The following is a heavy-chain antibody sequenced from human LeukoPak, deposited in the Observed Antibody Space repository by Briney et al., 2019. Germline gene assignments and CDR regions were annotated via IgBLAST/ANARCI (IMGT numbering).Heavy chain of an antibody. CDR3: ARTPLEPEDFYYYYGMDV. V-gene: IGHV4-39*01. CDR2: IYYSGST. Sequence: SSETLSLTCTVSGGSISSSSYYWGWIRQPPGKGLEWIGSIYYSGSTYYNPSLKSRVTISVDTSKNQFSLKLSSVTAADTAVYYCARTPLEPEDFYYYYGMDVWGQGTTVTVSS. CDR1: GGSISSSSYY. D-gene: IGHD1-14*01. J-gene: IGHJ6*02.